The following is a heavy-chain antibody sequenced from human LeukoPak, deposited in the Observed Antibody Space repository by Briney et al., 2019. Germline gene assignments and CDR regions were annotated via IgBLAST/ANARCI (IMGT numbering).Heavy chain of an antibody. V-gene: IGHV4-39*01. Sequence: SETLSLTCTVSGGSISSSSYYWGWIRQPPGKGLERIGSIYYSGSTYYNPSLKSRVTISVDTSKNQFSLKLSSVTAADTAVYYCARHKMGPRIAAAGTFDYWGQGTLVTVSS. CDR2: IYYSGST. D-gene: IGHD6-13*01. CDR1: GGSISSSSYY. CDR3: ARHKMGPRIAAAGTFDY. J-gene: IGHJ4*02.